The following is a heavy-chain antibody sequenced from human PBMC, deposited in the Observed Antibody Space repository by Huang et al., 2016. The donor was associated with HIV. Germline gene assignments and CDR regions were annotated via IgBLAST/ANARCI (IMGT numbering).Heavy chain of an antibody. Sequence: QVQLHQWGAGLVKPSETLSLTCAVYGGSLCDYYWSWVRQPQGKGRGWIGEIHYNGTTNNNPSLKGRVIMSRDASKNQFSLKMWSATAADTAVYYWARVRRGYGYAWDYYGLDVWGQGTTVFVSS. D-gene: IGHD3-16*01. V-gene: IGHV4-34*01. CDR3: ARVRRGYGYAWDYYGLDV. J-gene: IGHJ6*02. CDR2: IHYNGTT. CDR1: GGSLCDYY.